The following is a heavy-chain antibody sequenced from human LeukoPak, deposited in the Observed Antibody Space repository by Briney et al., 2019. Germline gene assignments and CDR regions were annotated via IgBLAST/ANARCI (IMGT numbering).Heavy chain of an antibody. D-gene: IGHD4-17*01. J-gene: IGHJ5*02. V-gene: IGHV1-2*02. CDR3: AREGAPYGDYRWFDP. CDR1: GYTFTGYY. CDR2: INPNSGGT. Sequence: ASVKVSCEASGYTFTGYYMHWVRQAPGQGLEWMGWINPNSGGTNYAQKFQGRVTMTRDTSISTAYMELSRLRSDDTAVYYCAREGAPYGDYRWFDPWGQGTLVTVSS.